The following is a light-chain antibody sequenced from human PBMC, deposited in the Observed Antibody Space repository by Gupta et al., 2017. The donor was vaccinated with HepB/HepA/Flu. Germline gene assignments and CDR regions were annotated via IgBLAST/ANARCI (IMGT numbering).Light chain of an antibody. J-gene: IGLJ2*01. CDR3: QVWDSNNDHVV. CDR2: DDS. CDR1: NIGDKS. V-gene: IGLV3-21*03. Sequence: SYVLTPPPSVSVAPGNPARITCGGDNIGDKSVHWYQQKPGQAPVLVLYDDSDRPSGIPERFSGSNSGNTATVTISRVEVGDEADYYCQVWDSNNDHVVFGGGTKLTVL.